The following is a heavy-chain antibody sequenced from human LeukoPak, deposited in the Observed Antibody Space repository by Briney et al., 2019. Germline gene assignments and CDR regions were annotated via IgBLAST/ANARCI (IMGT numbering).Heavy chain of an antibody. Sequence: SETLSLTCAVYGGSFSGYYWSWIRQPPGKGLEWIGEINHSGSTNYNPSLKSRVTISVDTSKNQFSLKLSSVTAADTAVYYCARGYSSGWGTSYYYYYYMDVWGKGTTVTVSS. CDR1: GGSFSGYY. J-gene: IGHJ6*03. V-gene: IGHV4-34*01. CDR2: INHSGST. D-gene: IGHD6-19*01. CDR3: ARGYSSGWGTSYYYYYYMDV.